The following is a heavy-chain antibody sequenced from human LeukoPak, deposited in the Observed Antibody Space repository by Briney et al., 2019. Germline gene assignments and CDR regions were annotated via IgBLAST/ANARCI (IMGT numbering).Heavy chain of an antibody. D-gene: IGHD3-22*01. J-gene: IGHJ4*02. Sequence: GGSLRLSCAASGFTFSDYYMSWIRQAPGKGLEWVSYITISSSYTKYADSVKGRFTISRDNAKNTLYLQMNSLRAEDTAVYYCAKDYRRYDSSGGGFDYWGQGTLVTVSS. CDR2: ITISSSYT. V-gene: IGHV3-11*06. CDR1: GFTFSDYY. CDR3: AKDYRRYDSSGGGFDY.